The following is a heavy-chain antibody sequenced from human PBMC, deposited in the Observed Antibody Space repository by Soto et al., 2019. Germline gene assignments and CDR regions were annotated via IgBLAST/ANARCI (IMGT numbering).Heavy chain of an antibody. CDR3: ARSGRGSGYYKNYYYYYGMDV. Sequence: ASVKVSCKASGYTFTSYDINWVRQATGQGLEWMGWMNPNSGNTGYAQKFQGRVTMTRNTSISTAYMELSSLRSEDTAVYYCARSGRGSGYYKNYYYYYGMDVWGQGTTVTVSS. CDR2: MNPNSGNT. J-gene: IGHJ6*02. D-gene: IGHD3-3*01. CDR1: GYTFTSYD. V-gene: IGHV1-8*01.